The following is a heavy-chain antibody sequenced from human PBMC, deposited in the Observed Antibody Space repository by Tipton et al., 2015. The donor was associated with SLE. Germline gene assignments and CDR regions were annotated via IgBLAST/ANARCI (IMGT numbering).Heavy chain of an antibody. Sequence: TLSLTCAVSGGSISSNNWWSWVRQTPGKGLEWIAEIHHSGSTNYNPSLKSRVAMSVDTSKNQFSLKLSSVTAADTAVYFCARGELYSGASLYYFEYWGQGTLVTVSS. V-gene: IGHV4-4*01. CDR2: IHHSGST. CDR3: ARGELYSGASLYYFEY. CDR1: GGSISSNNW. D-gene: IGHD1-7*01. J-gene: IGHJ4*02.